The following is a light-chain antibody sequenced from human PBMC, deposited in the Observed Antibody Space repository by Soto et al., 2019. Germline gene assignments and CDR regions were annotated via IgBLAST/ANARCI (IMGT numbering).Light chain of an antibody. CDR1: QNIAEF. Sequence: DVQMTQSPSSLSASIGDRVTLTCRASQNIAEFLNWYQVKSDKGPKLLIYGTSTLQSGVLSRFSGGGSGTEFTLTISNLHPEDFAVYYCQQFYSPVLSFGGGTRVELK. CDR3: QQFYSPVLS. J-gene: IGKJ4*01. CDR2: GTS. V-gene: IGKV1-39*01.